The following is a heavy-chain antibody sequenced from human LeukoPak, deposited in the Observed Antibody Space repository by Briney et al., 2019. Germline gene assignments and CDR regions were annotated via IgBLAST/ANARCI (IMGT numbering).Heavy chain of an antibody. D-gene: IGHD3-3*01. CDR1: GYTFIDYY. J-gene: IGHJ6*02. CDR3: ARGGENYDFWSGSYGMDV. V-gene: IGHV1-2*06. CDR2: INPKTAGT. Sequence: ASVKVSCKAFGYTFIDYYIHWVRQAPGQGLGWMGRINPKTAGTNYAQRFQGRVTMTRDTSISTAHMELSTVISDDTAVYYCARGGENYDFWSGSYGMDVWGQGTTVTVSS.